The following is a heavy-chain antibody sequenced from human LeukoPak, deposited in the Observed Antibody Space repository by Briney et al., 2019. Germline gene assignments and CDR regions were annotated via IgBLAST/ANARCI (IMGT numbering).Heavy chain of an antibody. V-gene: IGHV4-59*01. CDR1: GFTFITYW. CDR3: AGSIAAAGLYYFDY. CDR2: IYYSGST. Sequence: GSLRLSCAASGFTFITYWMSWIRQPPGKGLEWIGYIYYSGSTNYNPSLKSRVTISVDTSKNQFSLKLSSVTAADTAVYYCAGSIAAAGLYYFDYWGQGTLVTVSS. D-gene: IGHD6-13*01. J-gene: IGHJ4*02.